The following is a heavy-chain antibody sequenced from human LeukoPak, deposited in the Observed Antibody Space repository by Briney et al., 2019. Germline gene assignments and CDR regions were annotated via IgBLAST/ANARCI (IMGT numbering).Heavy chain of an antibody. D-gene: IGHD6-25*01. Sequence: GTSLRLSCAASGFPFSSYGMHWVRQAPGKGLEWVARLVYDARSDYANSVKGRFSISRDDSKNTLFLDMSNLRVEDTALYYCARNLSAAFDFWGQGVLVTVSS. CDR3: ARNLSAAFDF. V-gene: IGHV3-33*01. CDR1: GFPFSSYG. CDR2: LVYDARS. J-gene: IGHJ4*02.